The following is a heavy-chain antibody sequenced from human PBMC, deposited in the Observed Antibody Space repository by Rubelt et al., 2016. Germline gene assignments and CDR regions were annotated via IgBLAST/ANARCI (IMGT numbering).Heavy chain of an antibody. CDR2: IYYTGST. Sequence: QVQLQESGPGLVKPSETLSLTCSVSDYSISIGYYWGWIRQPPGKGLEWIGSIYYTGSTYYNPSLKSRITVSVDTSKNQFSLKLGSVTAADTAVYYCARHLVTTIRGYWYFDLWGRGTLVTVSS. CDR3: ARHLVTTIRGYWYFDL. J-gene: IGHJ2*01. D-gene: IGHD2-21*02. CDR1: DYSISIGYY. V-gene: IGHV4-38-2*01.